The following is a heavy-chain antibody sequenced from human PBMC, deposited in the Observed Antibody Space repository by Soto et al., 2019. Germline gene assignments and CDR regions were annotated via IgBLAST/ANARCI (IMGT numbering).Heavy chain of an antibody. V-gene: IGHV3-30*18. J-gene: IGHJ4*02. CDR3: AKDLHSSSSGGDY. CDR1: GFTFSSYG. CDR2: ISYDGSNK. Sequence: GGSLRLSCAASGFTFSSYGMHWVRQAPGKGLEWVAVISYDGSNKYYADSVKGRFTISRDNSKNTLYLQMNSLRAEDTAVYYCAKDLHSSSSGGDYWGQGTLVTVSS. D-gene: IGHD6-6*01.